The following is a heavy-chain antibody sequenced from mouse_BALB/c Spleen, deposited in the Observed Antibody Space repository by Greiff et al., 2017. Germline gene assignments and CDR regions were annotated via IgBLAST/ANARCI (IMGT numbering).Heavy chain of an antibody. CDR3: ARSLPYYGRGAMDY. Sequence: VQLKESGAELVKPGASVKLSCTASGFNIKDTYMHWVKQRPEQGLEWIGRIDPANGNTKYDPKFQGKATITADTSSNTAYLQLSSLTSEDTAVYYCARSLPYYGRGAMDYWGQGTSVTVSS. V-gene: IGHV14-3*02. CDR1: GFNIKDTY. CDR2: IDPANGNT. D-gene: IGHD1-1*01. J-gene: IGHJ4*01.